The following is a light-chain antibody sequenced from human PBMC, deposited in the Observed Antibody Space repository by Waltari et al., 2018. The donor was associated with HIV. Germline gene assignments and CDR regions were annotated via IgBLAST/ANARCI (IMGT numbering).Light chain of an antibody. Sequence: QPVLTQPPSASGTPGHGVTISCSGSNSNIGTNSVYWYQHLPGMAPKLLIYRNNRRPSGLPGRFSGSRSGTSASLAISGLRSEDEADYYCATWDDSLIWVFGGGTKLTVL. CDR2: RNN. CDR1: NSNIGTNS. V-gene: IGLV1-47*01. J-gene: IGLJ3*02. CDR3: ATWDDSLIWV.